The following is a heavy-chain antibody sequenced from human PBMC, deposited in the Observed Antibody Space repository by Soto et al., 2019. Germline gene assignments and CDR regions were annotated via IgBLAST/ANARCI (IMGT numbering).Heavy chain of an antibody. Sequence: SETLSLTCTVSGGSISSSSYYWGWIRQPPGKGLEWIGSIYYSGSTYYNPSLKSRVTISVDTSKNQFSLKLSSVTAADTAVYYCAREDVAAGTSNWFDPWGQGTLVTVSS. D-gene: IGHD6-13*01. CDR3: AREDVAAGTSNWFDP. CDR2: IYYSGST. CDR1: GGSISSSSYY. V-gene: IGHV4-39*02. J-gene: IGHJ5*02.